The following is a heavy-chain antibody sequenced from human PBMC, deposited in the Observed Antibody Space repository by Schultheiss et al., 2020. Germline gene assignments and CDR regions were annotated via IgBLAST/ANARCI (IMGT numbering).Heavy chain of an antibody. CDR3: ARISNGIFGVAGQNWFDP. CDR2: INHSGST. D-gene: IGHD3-3*01. J-gene: IGHJ5*02. CDR1: GGSVSSGRYY. Sequence: SETLSLTCTVSGGSVSSGRYYWSWIRQPPGKGLEWIGEINHSGSTNYNPSLKSRVTISVDTSKNQFSLKLSSVTAADTAVYYCARISNGIFGVAGQNWFDPGGQGSLVTVSS. V-gene: IGHV4-39*07.